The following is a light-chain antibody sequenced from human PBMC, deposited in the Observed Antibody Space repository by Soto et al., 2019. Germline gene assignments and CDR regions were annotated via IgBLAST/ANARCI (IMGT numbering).Light chain of an antibody. V-gene: IGKV2-30*01. J-gene: IGKJ2*01. CDR1: QSLLYSDGNTY. Sequence: DVVVTQSPLSLPVTLGQPASISCRSSQSLLYSDGNTYLNWFHQRPGQSPRRLIYKVSNREAGDPARFSGTGSGTDFTLRISRVEAEDVGVYYCMDGTHWPYTFGQGTKLEIK. CDR3: MDGTHWPYT. CDR2: KVS.